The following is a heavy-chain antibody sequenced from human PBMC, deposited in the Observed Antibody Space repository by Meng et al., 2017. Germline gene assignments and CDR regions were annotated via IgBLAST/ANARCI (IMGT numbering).Heavy chain of an antibody. D-gene: IGHD6-13*01. CDR3: AREHSSSWYGDYFDD. CDR1: GFTFSSYG. V-gene: IGHV3-33*01. CDR2: IWYDGSNK. J-gene: IGHJ4*02. Sequence: GESLKISCAASGFTFSSYGMHWVRQAPGKGLEWVAVIWYDGSNKYYADSVKGRFTISRDNSKNTLYLQMNSLRAEDTAVYYCAREHSSSWYGDYFDDWGQGTLVTVSS.